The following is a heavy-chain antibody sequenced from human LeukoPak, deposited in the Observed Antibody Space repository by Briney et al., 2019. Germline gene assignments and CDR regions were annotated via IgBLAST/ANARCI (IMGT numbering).Heavy chain of an antibody. Sequence: SETLSLTCTVSGGSISSGSYYWSWIRQPAGKGLEWIGRIYTSGSTNYNPSLKSRVTISVDTSKNQFSLKLSSVTAADTAVYYCARVPLGWYSSGWYYYGMDVWGQGTTVTVSS. V-gene: IGHV4-61*02. CDR1: GGSISSGSYY. CDR3: ARVPLGWYSSGWYYYGMDV. D-gene: IGHD6-19*01. CDR2: IYTSGST. J-gene: IGHJ6*02.